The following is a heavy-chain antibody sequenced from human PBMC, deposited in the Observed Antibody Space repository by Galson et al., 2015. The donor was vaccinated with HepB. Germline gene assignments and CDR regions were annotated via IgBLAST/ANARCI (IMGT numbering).Heavy chain of an antibody. Sequence: SLRLSCAASGFTFRTSAMTWVRQAPGKGLEWVSDIGDGGGDIYYAASVKGRFTISRDNSKNTLYLQLSFLRADDTAVYYCAKGTMARGDLLTWGQGTLVTVSS. CDR1: GFTFRTSA. J-gene: IGHJ5*02. CDR3: AKGTMARGDLLT. V-gene: IGHV3-23*01. D-gene: IGHD3-10*01. CDR2: IGDGGGDI.